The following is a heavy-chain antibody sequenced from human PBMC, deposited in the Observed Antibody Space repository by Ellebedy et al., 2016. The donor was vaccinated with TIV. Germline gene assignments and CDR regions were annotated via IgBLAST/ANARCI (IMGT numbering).Heavy chain of an antibody. V-gene: IGHV4-59*13. CDR1: GGSISSYY. D-gene: IGHD2-2*01. J-gene: IGHJ6*03. CDR2: IYYSGST. Sequence: SETLSLXCTVSGGSISSYYWSWIRQPPGKGLEWIGYIYYSGSTNYNPSLKSRVTISVDTSKNQFSLKLSSVTAADTAVYYCARVIVVPAAIYYYYMDVWGKGTTVTVSS. CDR3: ARVIVVPAAIYYYYMDV.